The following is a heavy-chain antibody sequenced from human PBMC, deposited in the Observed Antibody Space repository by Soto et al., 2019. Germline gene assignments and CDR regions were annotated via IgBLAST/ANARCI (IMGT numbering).Heavy chain of an antibody. CDR3: AKDYLGSSKAFDI. V-gene: IGHV3-48*03. J-gene: IGHJ3*02. CDR1: GFTFSSYE. CDR2: ISSSGSTI. D-gene: IGHD2-2*01. Sequence: GGSLRLSCAASGFTFSSYEMNWVRQAPGKGLEWVSYISSSGSTIYYADSVKGRFTISRDNAKNMLYLQMNRLRAEDTAVYYCAKDYLGSSKAFDIWGRGTVVTVSS.